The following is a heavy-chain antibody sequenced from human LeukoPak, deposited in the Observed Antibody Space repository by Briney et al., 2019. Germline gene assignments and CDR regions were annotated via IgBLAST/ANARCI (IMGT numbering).Heavy chain of an antibody. Sequence: PSETLSLTCTVSGYSIGSGYYWGWIRQPPGKGLEWIGSIYHSGRTYYNPSLKSRVTISVDTSKNQFSLKLSSVTAADTAVYYCARDAPRIAAAGDFDYWGQGTLVTVSS. D-gene: IGHD6-13*01. CDR3: ARDAPRIAAAGDFDY. CDR2: IYHSGRT. J-gene: IGHJ4*02. V-gene: IGHV4-38-2*02. CDR1: GYSIGSGYY.